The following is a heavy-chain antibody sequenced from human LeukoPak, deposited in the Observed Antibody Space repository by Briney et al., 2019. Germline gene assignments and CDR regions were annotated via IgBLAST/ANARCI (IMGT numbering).Heavy chain of an antibody. CDR1: GFTFDDYA. Sequence: GRSLRLSCAASGFTFDDYAMHWVRQVPGKGLEWVSGISWNSGSTGYAGSVKGRFTMSRDNTKNSLYLQMNSLTPDDTALYYCVRGNFGPAQWFDPGGQGTLVTVSS. J-gene: IGHJ5*02. D-gene: IGHD3/OR15-3a*01. CDR3: VRGNFGPAQWFDP. V-gene: IGHV3-9*01. CDR2: ISWNSGST.